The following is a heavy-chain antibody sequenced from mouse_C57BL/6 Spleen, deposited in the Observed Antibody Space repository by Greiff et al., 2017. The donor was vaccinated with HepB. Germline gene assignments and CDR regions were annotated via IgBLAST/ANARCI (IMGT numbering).Heavy chain of an antibody. J-gene: IGHJ1*03. CDR1: GFTFSDYG. D-gene: IGHD2-10*02. CDR2: ISSGSSTI. Sequence: EVKLMESGGGLVKPGGSLKLSCAASGFTFSDYGMHWVRQAPEKGLEWVAYISSGSSTIYYADTVKGRFTISRENAKNTLFLQMTSLRSEDTAMYYCARPSYWYFDVWGTGTTVTVSS. CDR3: ARPSYWYFDV. V-gene: IGHV5-17*01.